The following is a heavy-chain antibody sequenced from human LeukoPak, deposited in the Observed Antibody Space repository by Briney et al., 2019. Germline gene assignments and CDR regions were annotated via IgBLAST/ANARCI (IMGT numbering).Heavy chain of an antibody. CDR3: ARSPQYSSSCYDY. CDR1: GFTFSDYY. D-gene: IGHD6-13*01. Sequence: GGSLRLSCAASGFTFSDYYMSWIRQAPGKGLVGVSYISSSSSYTNYADSVKGRFTISRDNAKNSLYLQMNSLRAEDTAVYYCARSPQYSSSCYDYWGQGTLVTVSS. J-gene: IGHJ4*02. V-gene: IGHV3-11*06. CDR2: ISSSSSYT.